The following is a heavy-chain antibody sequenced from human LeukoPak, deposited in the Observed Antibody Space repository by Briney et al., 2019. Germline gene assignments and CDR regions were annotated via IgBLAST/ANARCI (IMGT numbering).Heavy chain of an antibody. D-gene: IGHD3-10*01. CDR1: GFTFSSYA. CDR2: ITGQSNNI. CDR3: AKSKGSGTYCFDY. J-gene: IGHJ4*02. Sequence: GFLRLSCAASGFTFSSYAMTWVRQAPGKGLEWVSTITGQSNNIWYADSVKGRFTISRDNPKNTVYLQMNSLRVEDTATYYCAKSKGSGTYCFDYWGQGSLVTVSS. V-gene: IGHV3-23*01.